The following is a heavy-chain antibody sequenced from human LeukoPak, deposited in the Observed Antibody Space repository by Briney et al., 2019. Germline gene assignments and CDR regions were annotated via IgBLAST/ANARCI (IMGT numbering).Heavy chain of an antibody. D-gene: IGHD6-25*01. CDR2: INPNINGT. CDR1: GYTFTGYY. J-gene: IGHJ4*02. Sequence: ASVKVSCKASGYTFTGYYIHWVRQAPGQGLEWMGWINPNINGTNYAQKFQGGVTMTGDRSISTAYMELSRLRSDDTAVYYCARERAPGSGYGVDYWGQGALVTVSS. CDR3: ARERAPGSGYGVDY. V-gene: IGHV1-2*02.